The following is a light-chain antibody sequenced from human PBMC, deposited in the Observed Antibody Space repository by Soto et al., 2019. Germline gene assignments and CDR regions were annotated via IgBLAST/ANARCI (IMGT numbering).Light chain of an antibody. J-gene: IGLJ2*01. CDR2: DVS. CDR3: CSYAGSYTFSVV. Sequence: QSALTQPRSVSGSPRQSVTISCTGTSSDVGGYNYVSWYQQHPGKAPKLMIYDVSKRPSGVPDRFSGSKSGNTASLTISGLQAEDEADYYCCSYAGSYTFSVVFGGGTKVTVL. V-gene: IGLV2-11*01. CDR1: SSDVGGYNY.